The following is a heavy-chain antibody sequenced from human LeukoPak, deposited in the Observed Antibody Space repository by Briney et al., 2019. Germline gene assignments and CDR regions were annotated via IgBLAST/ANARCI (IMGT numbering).Heavy chain of an antibody. V-gene: IGHV3-30*04. J-gene: IGHJ4*02. CDR2: ISYDGSNK. CDR3: ARDSEYSSGWHSFDY. Sequence: QPGRSLRLSCAASGFTFSSYAMHWVRQAPGKGLEWVAVISYDGSNKYYADSVKGRFTISRDNSKNTLYLQMNSLRAEDTAVYYCARDSEYSSGWHSFDYWGQGTLVTVSS. D-gene: IGHD6-19*01. CDR1: GFTFSSYA.